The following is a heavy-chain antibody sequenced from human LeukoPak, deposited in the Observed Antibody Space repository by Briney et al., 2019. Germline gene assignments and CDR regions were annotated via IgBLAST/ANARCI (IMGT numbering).Heavy chain of an antibody. Sequence: SETRSLNCTVSGGSISSYYWSWIRQPPGKGLEWIGYIYYRGSTNYSPSLKSRVTISVDTSKNQFSLNLYSVTAADTALYYCARSLFSNGGSVGYWGQGTLVTVSS. CDR1: GGSISSYY. CDR2: IYYRGST. D-gene: IGHD3-16*01. J-gene: IGHJ4*02. CDR3: ARSLFSNGGSVGY. V-gene: IGHV4-59*08.